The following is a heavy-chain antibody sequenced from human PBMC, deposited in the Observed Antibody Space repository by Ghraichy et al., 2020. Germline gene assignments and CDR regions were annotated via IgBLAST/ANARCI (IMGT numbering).Heavy chain of an antibody. J-gene: IGHJ4*02. CDR1: GFTFSSYS. CDR2: ISSSSSTI. V-gene: IGHV3-48*02. D-gene: IGHD2-2*01. CDR3: ARDGYQLPPSTANFDY. Sequence: GGSPRLSCAASGFTFSSYSMNWVRQAPGKGLEWVSYISSSSSTIYYADSVKGRFTISRDNAKNSLYLQMNSLRDEDTAVYYCARDGYQLPPSTANFDYWGKGTLVTVSS.